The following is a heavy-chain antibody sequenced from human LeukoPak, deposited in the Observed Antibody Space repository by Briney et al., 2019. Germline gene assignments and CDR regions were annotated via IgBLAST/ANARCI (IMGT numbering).Heavy chain of an antibody. CDR2: IYYSGST. J-gene: IGHJ5*02. V-gene: IGHV4-39*07. CDR3: AGEWQQQLVVDP. D-gene: IGHD6-13*01. Sequence: PSETLSLTCTVSGGSISSSSYYWGWIRQPPGKGLEWIGSIYYSGSTYYNPSLKSRVTISVDTSKNQFSLKLSSVTAADTAVYYCAGEWQQQLVVDPWGQGTLVTVSS. CDR1: GGSISSSSYY.